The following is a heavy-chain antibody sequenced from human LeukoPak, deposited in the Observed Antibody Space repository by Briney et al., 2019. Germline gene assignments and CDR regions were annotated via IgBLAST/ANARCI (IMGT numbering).Heavy chain of an antibody. D-gene: IGHD4-17*01. V-gene: IGHV4-39*02. CDR3: ARTTLDWYFNL. CDR1: GGSISSGSYY. J-gene: IGHJ2*01. CDR2: IYYSGNT. Sequence: SETLSLTCAVSGGSISSGSYYWGWICQPPGKWLEYIGTIYYSGNTYYNPSLKSRVTISLDSSKNHFSLKLSSVTAADTAVYYCARTTLDWYFNLWGRGTLVTVSS.